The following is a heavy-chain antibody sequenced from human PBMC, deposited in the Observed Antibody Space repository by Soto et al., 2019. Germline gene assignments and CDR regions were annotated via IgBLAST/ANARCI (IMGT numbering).Heavy chain of an antibody. J-gene: IGHJ4*02. Sequence: GGSLRLSCAASGFTFSSYWMHWVRQAPGKGLVWVSRMNTDGRKTHYADSVKGRFTISRDNAKNTLYLQMNSLRVEDSAVYYCAKDHPGSNSIDYWGLGTLVTVSS. D-gene: IGHD4-4*01. CDR1: GFTFSSYW. CDR3: AKDHPGSNSIDY. CDR2: MNTDGRKT. V-gene: IGHV3-74*01.